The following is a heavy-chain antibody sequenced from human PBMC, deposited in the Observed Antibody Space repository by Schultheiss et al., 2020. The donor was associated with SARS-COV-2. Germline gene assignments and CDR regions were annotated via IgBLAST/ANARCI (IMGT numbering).Heavy chain of an antibody. CDR2: ISWDGDTK. CDR1: GFTFDDYP. V-gene: IGHV3-43*01. CDR3: ARARAEQHLPFSWGPIPHPTTWFDP. D-gene: IGHD6-13*01. J-gene: IGHJ5*02. Sequence: GGSLRLSCAASGFTFDDYPMLWVRQAPGQGLEWVSLISWDGDTKYYVDSVKGRFMISRDNAGNTLYLQMNNLRVEDTAIYYCARARAEQHLPFSWGPIPHPTTWFDPWGQGTLVTVSS.